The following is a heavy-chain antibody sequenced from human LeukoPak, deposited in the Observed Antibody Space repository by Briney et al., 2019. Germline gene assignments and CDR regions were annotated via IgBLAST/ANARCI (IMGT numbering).Heavy chain of an antibody. J-gene: IGHJ5*02. Sequence: SVKVSCKASLGTVSSYAISWVRQAPGQGLEWMGRIIPIFGTANYAQKFQGRVTITTDESTSTAYMELSSLRSEDTAVYYCAGDEYCSSTSCPPNWFDPWGQGTLVTVSS. CDR3: AGDEYCSSTSCPPNWFDP. CDR1: LGTVSSYA. D-gene: IGHD2-2*01. V-gene: IGHV1-69*05. CDR2: IIPIFGTA.